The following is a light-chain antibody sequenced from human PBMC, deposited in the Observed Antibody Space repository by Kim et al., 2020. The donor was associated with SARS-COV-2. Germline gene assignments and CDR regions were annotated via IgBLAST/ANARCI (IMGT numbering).Light chain of an antibody. V-gene: IGLV3-19*01. CDR1: SLRTYY. J-gene: IGLJ2*01. CDR3: NSLDRSLNHGI. Sequence: ALGQTVKFTCQGDSLRTYYASWYQQKPGQATILVIFGKYNRPSGIPDRFSGYSSGNTASLTITGAQAEDEADYYCNSLDRSLNHGIFGGGTQLTVL. CDR2: GKY.